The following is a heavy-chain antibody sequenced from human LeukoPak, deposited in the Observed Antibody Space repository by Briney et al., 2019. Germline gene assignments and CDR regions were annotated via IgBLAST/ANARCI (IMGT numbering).Heavy chain of an antibody. V-gene: IGHV4-59*08. J-gene: IGHJ4*02. CDR2: IYYSGTT. CDR3: ARHQLRGFLDDN. D-gene: IGHD3-10*01. Sequence: SETLSLTCAVSGGTISSDYWSWIRHPPGKGLEWIGCIYYSGTTNYNPSLNSRVTISIDTSKTQFSLRLTSVTAADTAVYFCARHQLRGFLDDNWGQGTLVTVSS. CDR1: GGTISSDY.